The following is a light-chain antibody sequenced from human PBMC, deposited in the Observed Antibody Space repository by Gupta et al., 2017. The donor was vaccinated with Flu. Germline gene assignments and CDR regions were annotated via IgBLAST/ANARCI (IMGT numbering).Light chain of an antibody. J-gene: IGLJ1*01. CDR3: QSADSSGTYYV. CDR1: ALPNQF. CDR2: KDS. Sequence: SYELTQPPSVSVSPGQTARITCSGDALPNQFVYWYQQKPGPAPVLVIYKDSERPSGIPERFYGSSSGTLVTLSISGVQAEDEADYDCQSADSSGTYYVFGPGTKVTVL. V-gene: IGLV3-25*01.